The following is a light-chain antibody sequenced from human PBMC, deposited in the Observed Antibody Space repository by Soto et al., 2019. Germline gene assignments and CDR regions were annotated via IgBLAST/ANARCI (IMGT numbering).Light chain of an antibody. CDR3: QEYNNFST. CDR1: ESINSW. CDR2: DAS. Sequence: DIQVSQSPSTPSESVEDRVTITCRASESINSWLAWYQQRPGKAPKLLIYDASNLESGVPSRFSGSGSGTEFTLTISGLQPDDFATYYCQEYNNFSTFGQGTKVDI. V-gene: IGKV1-5*01. J-gene: IGKJ1*01.